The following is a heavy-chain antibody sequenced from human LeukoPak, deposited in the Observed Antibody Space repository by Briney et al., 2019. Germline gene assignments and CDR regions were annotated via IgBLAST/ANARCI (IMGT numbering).Heavy chain of an antibody. CDR2: INPSGGST. Sequence: ASVTVSCKASGYTFTSYYMHWVRQAPGQGLEWMEIINPSGGSTSYAQKFQGRVTMTRDTSTSTVYMELSSLRSEDTAVYYCAREEVIGFDPRGQGTLVTVSS. J-gene: IGHJ5*02. D-gene: IGHD3-22*01. CDR3: AREEVIGFDP. CDR1: GYTFTSYY. V-gene: IGHV1-46*01.